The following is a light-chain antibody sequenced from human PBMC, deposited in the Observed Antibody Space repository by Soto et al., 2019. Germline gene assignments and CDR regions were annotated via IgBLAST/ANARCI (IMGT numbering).Light chain of an antibody. V-gene: IGLV2-14*01. Sequence: QSVLTQPASVSGSPGQSIAISCTGTGSDVGGYNYVSWYQQHPGKAPKVMIYDVSNRPSGVSNRFSGSKSSNTASLTISGLQAEDEADYYCSSYTSASTPLVFGGGTQLTVL. J-gene: IGLJ2*01. CDR3: SSYTSASTPLV. CDR1: GSDVGGYNY. CDR2: DVS.